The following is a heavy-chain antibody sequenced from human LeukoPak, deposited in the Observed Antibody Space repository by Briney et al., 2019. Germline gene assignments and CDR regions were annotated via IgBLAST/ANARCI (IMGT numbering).Heavy chain of an antibody. CDR3: ARLLYDRSGYYYFDY. CDR1: GDSISSAYY. CDR2: IYHSGST. D-gene: IGHD3-22*01. V-gene: IGHV4-38-2*01. J-gene: IGHJ4*02. Sequence: SETLSLTCAVSGDSISSAYYWGWIRQPPGKGLEWIGNIYHSGSTYYNPSLKSRVTISVDTSKNQFSLNLSSVTAADMAVYYCARLLYDRSGYYYFDYWGQGTLVTVSS.